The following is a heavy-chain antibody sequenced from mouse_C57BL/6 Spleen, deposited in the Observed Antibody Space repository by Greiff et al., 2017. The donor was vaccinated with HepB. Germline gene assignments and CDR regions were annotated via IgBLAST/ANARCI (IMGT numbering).Heavy chain of an antibody. CDR1: GYTFTDYY. CDR3: ARFYPDYAMDY. CDR2: MNPNNGGT. V-gene: IGHV1-26*01. Sequence: EVQLQQSGPELVKPGASVKISCKASGYTFTDYYMNWVKQSHGKSLEWIGDMNPNNGGTSYNQKFKGKATLTVDKSSSTAYMELRSLTSEDSAVYYCARFYPDYAMDYWGQGSSVTVSS. J-gene: IGHJ4*01. D-gene: IGHD2-3*01.